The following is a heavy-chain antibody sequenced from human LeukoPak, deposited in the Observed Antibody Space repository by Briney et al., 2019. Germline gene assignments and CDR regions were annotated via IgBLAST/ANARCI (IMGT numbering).Heavy chain of an antibody. CDR2: ISAYNGNT. D-gene: IGHD2-21*02. Sequence: ASEKLSCKASGYTFTSYGISWVRQAPGQGLERMGWISAYNGNTNYAQKLQGRVTMTTDTSTSTAYMELRSLRSDDTAVYYCARSYCCGDCYSLYYYYGMDVWGQGTTVTVSS. CDR1: GYTFTSYG. J-gene: IGHJ6*02. CDR3: ARSYCCGDCYSLYYYYGMDV. V-gene: IGHV1-18*01.